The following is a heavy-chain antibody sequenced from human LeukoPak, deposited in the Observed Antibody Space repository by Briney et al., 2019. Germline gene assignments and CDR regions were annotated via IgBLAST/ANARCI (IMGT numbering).Heavy chain of an antibody. V-gene: IGHV3-30-3*01. J-gene: IGHJ4*02. CDR2: LSYDGSNK. CDR3: ARDGGYSYGFDY. D-gene: IGHD5-18*01. Sequence: PGGSLRLSCAASGFTFSSYAMHWVRQAPGKGLEWVAVLSYDGSNKYYADSVKGRFTISRDNSKNTLYLQMNSLRAEDTAVYYCARDGGYSYGFDYWGQGTLVTVSS. CDR1: GFTFSSYA.